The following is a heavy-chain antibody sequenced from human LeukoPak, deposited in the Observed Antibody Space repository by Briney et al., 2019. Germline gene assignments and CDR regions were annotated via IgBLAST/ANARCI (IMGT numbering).Heavy chain of an antibody. D-gene: IGHD3-10*01. CDR2: INPNSGDT. Sequence: ASVKVSCKASGYTFTSYYLYWVRQAPGQGLEWLGWINPNSGDTKYPQKFRGRVTMTRDTSINTAYMELNRVTSDDTAVYYCARGGEDSIGDWGNWFDPWGQGTLVTVSS. J-gene: IGHJ5*02. V-gene: IGHV1-2*02. CDR3: ARGGEDSIGDWGNWFDP. CDR1: GYTFTSYY.